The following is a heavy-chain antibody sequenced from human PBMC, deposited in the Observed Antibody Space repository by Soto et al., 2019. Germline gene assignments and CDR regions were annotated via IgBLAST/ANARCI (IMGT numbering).Heavy chain of an antibody. CDR2: ISYDGKQT. CDR1: GVTFKDYG. CDR3: ARDGWGSNWYFDL. D-gene: IGHD3-16*01. V-gene: IGHV3-30*03. Sequence: SLRLSCGAPGVTFKDYGMHWVRQAPGKGLEWVAVISYDGKQTYYADSVKSRFTISKDKSKRTLFLQMSSLRVDDTAVYYCARDGWGSNWYFDLWGRGTLVTVSS. J-gene: IGHJ2*01.